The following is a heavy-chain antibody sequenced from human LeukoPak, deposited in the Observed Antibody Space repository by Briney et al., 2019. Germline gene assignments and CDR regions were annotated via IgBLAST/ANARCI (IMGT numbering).Heavy chain of an antibody. CDR2: ISGSGGST. CDR1: GFTFSSYG. D-gene: IGHD3-22*01. V-gene: IGHV3-23*01. Sequence: PAGGSLRLSCAASGFTFSSYGMSWVRQAPGKGLEWVSAISGSGGSTYYADSVKGRFTISRDNAKNTLYLQMNSLRAEDTAVYYCARSTYYYDSSGYYRNNAFDIWGQGTMVTVSS. J-gene: IGHJ3*02. CDR3: ARSTYYYDSSGYYRNNAFDI.